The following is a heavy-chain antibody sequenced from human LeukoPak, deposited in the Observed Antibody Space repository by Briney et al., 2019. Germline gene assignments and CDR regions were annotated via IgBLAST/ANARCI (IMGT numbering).Heavy chain of an antibody. D-gene: IGHD6-6*01. V-gene: IGHV1-18*01. CDR2: ISAYNGDT. J-gene: IGHJ5*02. CDR1: GYTFTTYG. CDR3: ARDVEAARPGWSDP. Sequence: GASVKVSCKASGYTFTTYGINWMRQAPGQGLEWMGWISAYNGDTKYAQKFQGRVTMTTETPTSTAYMELRSLRSDDTAVYYCARDVEAARPGWSDPWGQGTLVSVSS.